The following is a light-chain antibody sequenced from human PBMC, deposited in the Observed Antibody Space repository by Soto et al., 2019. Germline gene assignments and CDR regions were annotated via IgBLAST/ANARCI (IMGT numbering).Light chain of an antibody. J-gene: IGKJ2*01. Sequence: EIVLTQSPGTLSLSPGERATLSCRASQSVNSRFLAWYQQKPGQAPRLLMYGASTRATGIPDRFSGSGSGADFTLTISRLEPEDFAVYYCQQYDSSPPMYTSGQGTKLEIK. CDR3: QQYDSSPPMYT. CDR2: GAS. V-gene: IGKV3-20*01. CDR1: QSVNSRF.